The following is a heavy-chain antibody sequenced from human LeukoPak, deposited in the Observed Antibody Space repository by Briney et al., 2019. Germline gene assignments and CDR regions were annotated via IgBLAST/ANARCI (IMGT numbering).Heavy chain of an antibody. CDR3: ARSHRYYGSGSYSTIGS. J-gene: IGHJ4*02. CDR1: GYTFTSYG. D-gene: IGHD3-10*01. CDR2: ISVYSGNT. Sequence: GASVKVSCKASGYTFTSYGISWVRQAPGQGLEWMGWISVYSGNTNYAQKFQGRVAMTTDTSTSTAYMELRSLRSDDTAIYYCARSHRYYGSGSYSTIGSWGQGTLVTVSS. V-gene: IGHV1-18*04.